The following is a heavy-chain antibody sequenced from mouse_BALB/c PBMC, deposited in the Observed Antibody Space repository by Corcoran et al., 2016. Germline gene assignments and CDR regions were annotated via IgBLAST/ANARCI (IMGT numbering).Heavy chain of an antibody. CDR3: ARKGYYRYDGFAY. CDR2: IYPGSGST. Sequence: QVQLQQSGPELVKPGASVKMSCKASGYTFTDYVISWVKQRTGQGLEWIGEIYPGSGSTYYNERFKDKVTLTADKSSNTAYMQLSSLTSEESAVYFCARKGYYRYDGFAYCCQGTLFTVSA. CDR1: GYTFTDYV. D-gene: IGHD2-14*01. V-gene: IGHV1-81*01. J-gene: IGHJ3*01.